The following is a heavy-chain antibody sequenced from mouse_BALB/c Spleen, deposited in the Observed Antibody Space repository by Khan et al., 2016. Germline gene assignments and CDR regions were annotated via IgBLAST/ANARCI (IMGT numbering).Heavy chain of an antibody. CDR2: IWGDGST. Sequence: QVQLKESGPGLAAPSQSLSITCTVSGFSLTGYGVNWVRQPPGKGLEWLGMIWGDGSTDYNSALKSRLSISKDDSKSQVFLKMNRLQTDDTASYYCARDRDGYSYAMDYWGQGTSVTVSS. CDR3: ARDRDGYSYAMDY. D-gene: IGHD2-3*01. V-gene: IGHV2-6-7*01. CDR1: GFSLTGYG. J-gene: IGHJ4*01.